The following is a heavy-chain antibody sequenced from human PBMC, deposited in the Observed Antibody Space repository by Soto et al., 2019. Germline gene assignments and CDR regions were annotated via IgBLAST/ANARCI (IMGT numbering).Heavy chain of an antibody. D-gene: IGHD3-3*01. Sequence: GGSLRLSCAASGFTFSSYWMSWVRQAPGKGLEWVANIKQDGSEKYYVESVKGRFTISRDNAKNSLYLQMNSLRAEDTAVYYCARDSTIFGVVILDYWGQGTLVTVSS. CDR1: GFTFSSYW. CDR3: ARDSTIFGVVILDY. V-gene: IGHV3-7*01. CDR2: IKQDGSEK. J-gene: IGHJ4*02.